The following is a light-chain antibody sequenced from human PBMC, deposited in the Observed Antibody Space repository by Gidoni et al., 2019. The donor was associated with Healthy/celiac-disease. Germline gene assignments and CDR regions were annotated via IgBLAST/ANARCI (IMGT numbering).Light chain of an antibody. CDR3: MQALRTPIT. CDR2: LGS. Sequence: DIVMTQPPLSLPVTPGEPASISCRSSQSLLHSNGYNYLDWYLQKPGQSPQLLIYLGSNRASGVPDRFSGSGSGTDFTLKISRVEAEDVGVYYCMQALRTPITFGQGTRLEIK. CDR1: QSLLHSNGYNY. J-gene: IGKJ5*01. V-gene: IGKV2-28*01.